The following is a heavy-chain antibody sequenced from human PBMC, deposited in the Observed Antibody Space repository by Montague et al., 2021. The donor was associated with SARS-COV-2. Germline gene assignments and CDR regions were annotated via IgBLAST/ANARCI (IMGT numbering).Heavy chain of an antibody. CDR2: MKSSGST. CDR3: ARDLGDRDGGFDY. V-gene: IGHV4-59*11. Sequence: SETLSLTCTVSGASINGHHWSWIRQPPGKGLEWIGYMKSSGSTNYKPSLKSRVTISVDTSKKQVSPKMISVTAADTAVYYCARDLGDRDGGFDYWGQGTLVTVSS. D-gene: IGHD3-16*01. CDR1: GASINGHH. J-gene: IGHJ4*02.